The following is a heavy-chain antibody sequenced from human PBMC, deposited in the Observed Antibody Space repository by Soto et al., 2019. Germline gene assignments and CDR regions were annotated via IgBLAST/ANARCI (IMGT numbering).Heavy chain of an antibody. CDR3: SRGILV. J-gene: IGHJ4*02. Sequence: QVQLQESGPGLVKPSQTLSLTCTVSGGSINSGGYCWSWIRQHPGKGLDWIGCISYGGSTAYSPSLMSRVTIPVDTSKNQFSLKLSSVTAADTAVYYCSRGILVWGQGTLITVSS. CDR1: GGSINSGGYC. CDR2: ISYGGST. D-gene: IGHD5-18*01. V-gene: IGHV4-31*03.